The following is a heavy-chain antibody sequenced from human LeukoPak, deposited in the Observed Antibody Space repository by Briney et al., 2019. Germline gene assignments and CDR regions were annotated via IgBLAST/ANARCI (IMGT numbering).Heavy chain of an antibody. D-gene: IGHD6-13*01. V-gene: IGHV3-64*01. CDR2: ISSNGGST. CDR3: ARSGIAAAGTPFDYYYYGMDV. J-gene: IGHJ6*02. CDR1: GFTFSSYA. Sequence: GGSLRLSCAASGFTFSSYAMHWVRQAPGKGLEYVSAISSNGGSTYYANSVKGRFTISRDNSKNTLYLQMGNLRAEDMAVYYCARSGIAAAGTPFDYYYYGMDVWGQGTTVTVSS.